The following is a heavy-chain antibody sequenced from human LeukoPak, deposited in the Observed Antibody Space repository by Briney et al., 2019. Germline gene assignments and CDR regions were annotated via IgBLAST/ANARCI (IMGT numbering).Heavy chain of an antibody. CDR1: GFTFSSYS. J-gene: IGHJ4*02. CDR2: ISSSSSYI. D-gene: IGHD3-3*01. CDR3: ARGWEYYHFSSGRDY. V-gene: IGHV3-21*01. Sequence: PGGSLRLSCAASGFTFSSYSMNWVRQAPGKGLEWVSSISSSSSYIYYADSVKGRFTISRDNAKNSLYLQMNSLRAEDTAVYYCARGWEYYHFSSGRDYWGQGTLVTVSS.